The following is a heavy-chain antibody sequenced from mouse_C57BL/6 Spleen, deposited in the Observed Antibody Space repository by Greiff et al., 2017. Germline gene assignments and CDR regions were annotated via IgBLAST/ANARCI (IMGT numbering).Heavy chain of an antibody. CDR1: GFSLTSYG. Sequence: QVQLQQSGPGLVAPSQSLSITCTVSGFSLTSYGVHWVRQPPGKGLEWLVVIWSDGSTTYNSALKSRLSISKDNSKSQVFLKMNSLQTDDTAMYYCARQGYRVYDGYYWGAMDYWGQGTSVTVSS. V-gene: IGHV2-6-1*01. CDR2: IWSDGST. D-gene: IGHD2-3*01. J-gene: IGHJ4*01. CDR3: ARQGYRVYDGYYWGAMDY.